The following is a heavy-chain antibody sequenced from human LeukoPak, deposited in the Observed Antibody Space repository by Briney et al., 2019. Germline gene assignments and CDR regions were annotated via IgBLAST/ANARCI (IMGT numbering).Heavy chain of an antibody. D-gene: IGHD6-13*01. CDR2: MYYSGNT. V-gene: IGHV4-39*01. CDR1: GGSISSSTYY. CDR3: AGGIAADGSYFQH. Sequence: SETLSLTCTVSGGSISSSTYYWGWIRQPPGQGLEWIGIMYYSGNTYYNPSLKSRVTISVDTSKNQVSLKLNSLTAADTAVYYCAGGIAADGSYFQHWGQGTLVTVSS. J-gene: IGHJ1*01.